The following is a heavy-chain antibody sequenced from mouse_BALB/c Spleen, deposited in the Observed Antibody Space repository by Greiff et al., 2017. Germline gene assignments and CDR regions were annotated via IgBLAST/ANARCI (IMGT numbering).Heavy chain of an antibody. CDR3: AREGREYYAMDY. J-gene: IGHJ4*01. Sequence: QVHVKQSGAELVRPGSSVKISCKASGYAFSSYWMNWVKQRPGQGLEWIGQIYPGDGDTNYNGKFKGKATLTADKSSSTAYMQLSSLTSEDSAVYFCAREGREYYAMDYWGQGTSVTVSS. CDR1: GYAFSSYW. CDR2: IYPGDGDT. D-gene: IGHD3-3*01. V-gene: IGHV1-80*01.